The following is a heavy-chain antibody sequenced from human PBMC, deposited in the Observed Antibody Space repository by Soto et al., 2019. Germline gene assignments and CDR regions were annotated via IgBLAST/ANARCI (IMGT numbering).Heavy chain of an antibody. CDR1: GFSLSTSGVG. CDR3: AHSCRDGYNYVSSDWFDP. CDR2: IYWDDDK. D-gene: IGHD5-12*01. J-gene: IGHJ5*02. V-gene: IGHV2-5*02. Sequence: SGPTLVNPTQTLTLTCTFSGFSLSTSGVGVGWIRQPPGKALEWLALIYWDDDKRYSPSLKSRLTITKDTSKNQVVLTMTNMDPVDTATYYCAHSCRDGYNYVSSDWFDPWRQGSQVTVSS.